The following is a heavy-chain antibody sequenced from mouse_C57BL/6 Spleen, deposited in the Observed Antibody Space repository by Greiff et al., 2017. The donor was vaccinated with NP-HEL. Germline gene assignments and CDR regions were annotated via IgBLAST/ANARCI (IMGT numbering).Heavy chain of an antibody. V-gene: IGHV1-20*01. CDR1: GYSFTGYF. CDR3: ARGRVYDDYAMDY. Sequence: VQLKQSGPELVKPGDSVKISCKASGYSFTGYFMNWVMQSHGQSLEWIGRINPYNGDTFYNQKFKGKATLTVDKSSSTAHMELRSLTSEDSAVYYCARGRVYDDYAMDYWGQGTSVTVSS. CDR2: INPYNGDT. J-gene: IGHJ4*01. D-gene: IGHD2-12*01.